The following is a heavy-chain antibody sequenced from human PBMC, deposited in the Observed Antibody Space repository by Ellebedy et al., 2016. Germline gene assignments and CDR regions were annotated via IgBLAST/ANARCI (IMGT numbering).Heavy chain of an antibody. D-gene: IGHD3-10*01. CDR3: AKSAGDSYSFWYYYYYMDV. CDR1: GFTFSSYG. Sequence: GESLKISXAASGFTFSSYGMHWVRQAPGTGLEWVAFTSYDGGDKYYAESVKGRFTISRDNSKNTLYLHMNSLRVEDTAVYYCAKSAGDSYSFWYYYYYMDVWGKGTSVSVSS. J-gene: IGHJ6*03. CDR2: TSYDGGDK. V-gene: IGHV3-30*18.